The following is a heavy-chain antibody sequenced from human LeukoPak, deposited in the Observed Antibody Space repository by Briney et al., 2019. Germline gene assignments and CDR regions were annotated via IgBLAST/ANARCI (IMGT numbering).Heavy chain of an antibody. CDR1: GGSISSYY. Sequence: SETLSLTCTVSGGSISSYYWSWIRQPPGKGLEWIGYIYYSGSTNYNPSLKSRVTISVDTSKNQFSPKLSSVTAADTAVYYCARTRGGTYWYYFDYWGQGTLVTVSS. V-gene: IGHV4-59*01. J-gene: IGHJ4*02. D-gene: IGHD1-26*01. CDR3: ARTRGGTYWYYFDY. CDR2: IYYSGST.